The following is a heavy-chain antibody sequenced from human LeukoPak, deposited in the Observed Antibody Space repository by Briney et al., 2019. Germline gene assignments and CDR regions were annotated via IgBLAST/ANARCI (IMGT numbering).Heavy chain of an antibody. CDR2: IKQDGSEI. CDR1: GFTFSHYW. Sequence: GGSLRLSCVAYGFTFSHYWMTWVRQAPGKEPEWVANIKQDGSEIFYVDSVRGRFTISRDNAKNSLYLQMDSLRAEDTAVYYCASDFDYWGQGTLVTVSS. J-gene: IGHJ4*02. CDR3: ASDFDY. V-gene: IGHV3-7*01.